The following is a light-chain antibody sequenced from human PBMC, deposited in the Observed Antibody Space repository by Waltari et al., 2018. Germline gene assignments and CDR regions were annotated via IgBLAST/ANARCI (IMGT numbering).Light chain of an antibody. J-gene: IGKJ5*01. CDR1: QSLVHSDGNIY. Sequence: MTQSPSSLSASVGDRVTITSRASQSLVHSDGNIYLNWFQQRPGQSPRRLIYKVSNRDSGVPDRFSGSGSGTDFTLKISRVEAEDVGVYYCMQGTHWPPWTFGQGTRLEIK. CDR2: KVS. CDR3: MQGTHWPPWT. V-gene: IGKV2-30*02.